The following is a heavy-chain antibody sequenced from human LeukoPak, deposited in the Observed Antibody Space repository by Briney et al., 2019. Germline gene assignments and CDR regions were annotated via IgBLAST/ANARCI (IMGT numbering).Heavy chain of an antibody. V-gene: IGHV3-7*01. CDR2: INQHGSEK. CDR1: GFTFRSYW. J-gene: IGHJ3*02. CDR3: ARNVGAFDI. Sequence: GGSLRLSCTASGFTFRSYWMSWVRQAPGKGLEWVANINQHGSEKYYVDSVKGRLTISRDNAKNSLFLQLNSLRAEDTAVYYCARNVGAFDIWGQGTMVTVSS.